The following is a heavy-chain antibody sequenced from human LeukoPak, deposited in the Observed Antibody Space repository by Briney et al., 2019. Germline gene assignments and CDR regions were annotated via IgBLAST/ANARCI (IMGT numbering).Heavy chain of an antibody. CDR1: GFIFSSYE. D-gene: IGHD4-17*01. Sequence: GGSLRLSCAASGFIFSSYEMSWVRHVPGKGLEWISYISNSGSTIYYADSVKGRFTISRDNSKNTLYLQMNSLRAEDTAVYYCAKDRVPRTTVIGDYYRDVWGKGTTVTVSS. CDR2: ISNSGSTI. J-gene: IGHJ6*03. CDR3: AKDRVPRTTVIGDYYRDV. V-gene: IGHV3-48*03.